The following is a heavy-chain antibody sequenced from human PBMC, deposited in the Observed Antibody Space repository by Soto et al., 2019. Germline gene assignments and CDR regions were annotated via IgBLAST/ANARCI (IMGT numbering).Heavy chain of an antibody. CDR1: GGSISSYY. J-gene: IGHJ5*02. V-gene: IGHV4-59*08. CDR2: IYYSGGT. CDR3: ARCLHCSNGGRLDP. Sequence: SETLSLTCTVSGGSISSYYWSWIRQPPGKGLEWIGYIYYSGGTTYNPSLRNRVTISVDNSKNHLSLTLTSVTAADTAIYYCARCLHCSNGGRLDPWAQRAPVTVSS. D-gene: IGHD2-8*01.